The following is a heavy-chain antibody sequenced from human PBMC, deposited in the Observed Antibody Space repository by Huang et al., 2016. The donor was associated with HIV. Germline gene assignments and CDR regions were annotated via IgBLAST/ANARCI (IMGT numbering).Heavy chain of an antibody. J-gene: IGHJ4*02. D-gene: IGHD5-12*01. CDR3: ARSGPRWGLATIWTLVY. V-gene: IGHV1-69*13. CDR2: IIPIFGTT. CDR1: GGGSSSYA. Sequence: QVQLVQSGAEVKKPGSSVKLSCQSSGGGSSSYAISWVRQARGQGLEWMGGIIPIFGTTDCAPRFQGRVTITADESTNTAYIELSSLEYDDTALYYCARSGPRWGLATIWTLVYWGQGTLVTVSS.